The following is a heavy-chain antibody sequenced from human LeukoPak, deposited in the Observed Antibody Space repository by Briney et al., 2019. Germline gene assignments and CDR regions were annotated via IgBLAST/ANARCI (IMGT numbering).Heavy chain of an antibody. CDR2: IRYDGSNK. J-gene: IGHJ4*02. D-gene: IGHD6-19*01. CDR3: AKDCFDHSGWYEGFVDY. V-gene: IGHV3-30*02. Sequence: PGGSLRLSCSAFGFSFSSYAMHWVRQAPGKGLEWVAFIRYDGSNKYYADSVKGRFTISRDNSKNTLYLQMNRLRAEDTAVYYCAKDCFDHSGWYEGFVDYWGQGTLVTVSS. CDR1: GFSFSSYA.